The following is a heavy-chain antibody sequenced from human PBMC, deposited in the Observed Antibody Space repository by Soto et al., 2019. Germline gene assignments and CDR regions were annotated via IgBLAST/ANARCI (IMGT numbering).Heavy chain of an antibody. J-gene: IGHJ3*02. CDR2: IFYSGTA. V-gene: IGHV4-39*07. Sequence: SETLSLTCTVSGASIDSSAYYWAWIRQPPGKGLEWIGSIFYSGTAYYNPSLAGRVTMSVDTSKNQFSLKLSSVTAADTAVYYCARRGSGSYYRGGAFDIWGQGTMVTVSS. CDR1: GASIDSSAYY. CDR3: ARRGSGSYYRGGAFDI. D-gene: IGHD3-10*01.